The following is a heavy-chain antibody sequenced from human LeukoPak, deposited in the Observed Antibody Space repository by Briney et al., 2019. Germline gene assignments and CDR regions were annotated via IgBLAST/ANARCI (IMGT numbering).Heavy chain of an antibody. D-gene: IGHD3-10*01. V-gene: IGHV3-30*18. J-gene: IGHJ6*02. CDR2: MSHYGSKT. CDR1: RFTLKSYG. CDR3: AKDRDPDIYSSGNDRTYYDGMDV. Sequence: GRSLGLSCAPSRFTLKSYGMQWVRQAPGRGPEWVAVMSHYGSKTYYAGSVKGRFTSSIDNSKNTLYLQMNTLRYADTAVYYCAKDRDPDIYSSGNDRTYYDGMDVWGQGTTVTVSS.